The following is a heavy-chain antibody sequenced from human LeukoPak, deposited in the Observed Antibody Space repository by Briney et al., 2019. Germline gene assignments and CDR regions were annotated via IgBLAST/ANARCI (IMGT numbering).Heavy chain of an antibody. CDR3: ASLGGYGGPPRAFDI. CDR2: INHSGST. Sequence: SETLSLTCAVYGGSFSGYYWSWIRQPPGKGLEWIGEINHSGSTNYNPSLKSRVTISVDTSKNQFSLKLSSVTAADTAVYYCASLGGYGGPPRAFDIWGQGTMDTVSS. J-gene: IGHJ3*02. V-gene: IGHV4-34*01. CDR1: GGSFSGYY. D-gene: IGHD4-23*01.